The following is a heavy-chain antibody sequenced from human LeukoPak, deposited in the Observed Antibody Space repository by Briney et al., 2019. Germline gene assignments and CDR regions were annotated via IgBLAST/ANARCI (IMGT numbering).Heavy chain of an antibody. CDR1: GFTFSSYD. Sequence: PGGSLRLSCAASGFTFSSYDMNWVRQAPGKGLEWVSYISPSSTRIDYAASVRGRFTISRDNAKRSLYLQMSSLRAEDTAVYYCARGGSSNPDVWGQGTTVTVSS. CDR3: ARGGSSNPDV. V-gene: IGHV3-48*04. J-gene: IGHJ6*02. CDR2: ISPSSTRI. D-gene: IGHD1-26*01.